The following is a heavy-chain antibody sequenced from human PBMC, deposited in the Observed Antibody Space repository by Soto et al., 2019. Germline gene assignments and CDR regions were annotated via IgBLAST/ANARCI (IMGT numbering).Heavy chain of an antibody. V-gene: IGHV1-3*01. CDR3: ARTQSLAGQYYYDSDDAFAI. J-gene: IGHJ3*02. Sequence: DSVKVSCKASGYTFTSYAMHWVRQAPGQRIEWMGWINAGNGNTKYSQKFQGRVTITRDTSASTAYMELSSLRSEDTAVYYCARTQSLAGQYYYDSDDAFAIWGQGTIVTVSS. CDR2: INAGNGNT. CDR1: GYTFTSYA. D-gene: IGHD3-22*01.